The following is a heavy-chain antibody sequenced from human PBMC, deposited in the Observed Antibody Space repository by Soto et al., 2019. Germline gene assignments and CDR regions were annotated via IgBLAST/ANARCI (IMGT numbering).Heavy chain of an antibody. Sequence: GGSLRLSCAASGFTFSSYSMNWVRQAPGKALEWVSSISSSSSYIYYADSVKGRFTISRDNAKNSLYLQMNSLRAEDTAVYYCAKDQAPSVVVVPAAMRGNWFDPSGQGTLVTVSS. V-gene: IGHV3-21*04. CDR2: ISSSSSYI. CDR3: AKDQAPSVVVVPAAMRGNWFDP. D-gene: IGHD2-2*01. J-gene: IGHJ5*02. CDR1: GFTFSSYS.